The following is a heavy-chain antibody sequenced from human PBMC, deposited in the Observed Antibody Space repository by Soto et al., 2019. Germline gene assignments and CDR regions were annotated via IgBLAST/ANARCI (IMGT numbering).Heavy chain of an antibody. V-gene: IGHV3-66*01. CDR1: GFTVSSNY. CDR3: ARDNGRGSDDAFDI. J-gene: IGHJ3*02. Sequence: EVQLVESGGGLVQPGGSLRLSCAASGFTVSSNYMSWVRQAPGKGLEWVSVIYSGGSTYYADSVKGRFTISRDNSKNTLYLQMNSLRAEDTAVYYCARDNGRGSDDAFDIWGQGTMVTVSS. D-gene: IGHD3-10*01. CDR2: IYSGGST.